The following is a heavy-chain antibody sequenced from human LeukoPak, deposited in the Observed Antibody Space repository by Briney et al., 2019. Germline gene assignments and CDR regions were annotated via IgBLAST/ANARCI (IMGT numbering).Heavy chain of an antibody. CDR3: ARDVIIMVRGVITYYYYGMDV. D-gene: IGHD3-10*01. CDR1: GFTFSSYA. CDR2: ISYEGSNK. V-gene: IGHV3-30*04. Sequence: PGRSLRLSCAASGFTFSSYAMHWVRQAPGKGLEWVAVISYEGSNKYYADSVKGRFTISRDNSKNTLYLQMNSLRAEDTAVYYCARDVIIMVRGVITYYYYGMDVWGKGTTVTVSS. J-gene: IGHJ6*04.